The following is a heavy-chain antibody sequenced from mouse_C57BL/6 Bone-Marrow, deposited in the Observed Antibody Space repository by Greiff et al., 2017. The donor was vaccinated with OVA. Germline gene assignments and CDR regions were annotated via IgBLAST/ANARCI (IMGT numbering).Heavy chain of an antibody. J-gene: IGHJ2*01. D-gene: IGHD3-3*01. CDR1: GFTFSSYA. CDR2: ISSGGDYI. V-gene: IGHV5-9-1*02. CDR3: TRDHGTGYYFDY. Sequence: EVMLVESGEGLVKPGGSLKLSCAASGFTFSSYAMSWVRQTPEKRLEWVAYISSGGDYIYYADTVKGRFTISRDNARNTLYLQMSSLKSEDTAMYYCTRDHGTGYYFDYWGQGTTLTVSS.